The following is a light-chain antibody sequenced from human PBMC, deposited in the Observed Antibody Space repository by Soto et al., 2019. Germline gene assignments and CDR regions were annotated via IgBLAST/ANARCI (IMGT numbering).Light chain of an antibody. CDR3: QVWDSGTAI. Sequence: SYELSQPPSVSVSPGQTASITCYGDKLGDKSACWYQQKPGQSPVLLISEDNERPSGIPERFSGSSSGNTATLTISGAQFIDEADYYCQVWDSGTAIFGRGTKVTVL. CDR2: EDN. V-gene: IGLV3-1*01. CDR1: KLGDKS. J-gene: IGLJ2*01.